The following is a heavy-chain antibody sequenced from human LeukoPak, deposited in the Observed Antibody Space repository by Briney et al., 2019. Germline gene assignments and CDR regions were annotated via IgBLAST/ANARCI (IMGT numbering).Heavy chain of an antibody. CDR2: IYYSGST. D-gene: IGHD3-10*01. J-gene: IGHJ5*02. Sequence: SETLSLTCTVSGGSISSSSYYWGWIRQPPGKGLEWIGSIYYSGSTYYNPSLKSRVTTSVDTSKNQFSLKLSSVTAADTAVYYCAREEITMVRGVTSWFDPWGQGTLVTVSS. CDR1: GGSISSSSYY. CDR3: AREEITMVRGVTSWFDP. V-gene: IGHV4-39*07.